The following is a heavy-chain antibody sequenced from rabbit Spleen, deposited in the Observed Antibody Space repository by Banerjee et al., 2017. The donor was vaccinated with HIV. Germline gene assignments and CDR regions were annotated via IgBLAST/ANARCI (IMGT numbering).Heavy chain of an antibody. CDR3: AKDLVGVIGWNFNL. CDR1: GFSFNGRDV. Sequence: QVQVEAAGGGLVKPEGSLTLSCKAAGFSFNGRDVLSWCRQAPGKGLEWIACISTATGKAVYASWAKGRFTISNTSSTTVPQQMTSLTAADTATYFCAKDLVGVIGWNFNLWGQGTLVTVS. CDR2: ISTATGKA. J-gene: IGHJ4*01. V-gene: IGHV1S45*01. D-gene: IGHD1-1*01.